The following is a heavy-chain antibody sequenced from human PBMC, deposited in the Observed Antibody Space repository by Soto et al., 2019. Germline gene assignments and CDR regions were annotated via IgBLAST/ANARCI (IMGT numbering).Heavy chain of an antibody. Sequence: GESLKISCKGSGYSFTSYWISWVRQMPGKGLEWMGRIDPSDSYTNYSPSFQGHVTISVDKSISTAYLQWSSLLASDTAMYYCARHGSTYCDRVWGQGTLVTVSS. CDR3: ARHGSTYCDRV. CDR2: IDPSDSYT. D-gene: IGHD3-22*01. V-gene: IGHV5-10-1*01. CDR1: GYSFTSYW. J-gene: IGHJ4*02.